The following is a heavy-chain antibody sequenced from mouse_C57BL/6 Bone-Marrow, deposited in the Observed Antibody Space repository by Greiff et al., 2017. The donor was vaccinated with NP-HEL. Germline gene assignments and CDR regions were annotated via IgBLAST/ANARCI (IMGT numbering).Heavy chain of an antibody. CDR2: ISSGGSYT. CDR1: GFTFSSYG. V-gene: IGHV5-6*01. Sequence: EVHLVESGGDLVKPGGSLKLSCAASGFTFSSYGMSWVRQTPDKRLEWVATISSGGSYTYYPDSVKGRFTISRDNAKNTLYLQMSSLKSEDTAMYYCARQGVSDYWGQGTTLTVSS. J-gene: IGHJ2*01. CDR3: ARQGVSDY.